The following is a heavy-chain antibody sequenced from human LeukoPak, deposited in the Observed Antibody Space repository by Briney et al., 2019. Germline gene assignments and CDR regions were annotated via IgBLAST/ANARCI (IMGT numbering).Heavy chain of an antibody. CDR1: GFTFSSYW. Sequence: GGSLRLSCAASGFTFSSYWMSWVRQAPGKGLEWVSVIYSGGSTYYADSVKGRFTISRDNSKNTLYLQMNSLRAEDTAVYYCARDPRPGIAVAGYDYWGQGTLVTVSS. CDR3: ARDPRPGIAVAGYDY. V-gene: IGHV3-66*02. CDR2: IYSGGST. D-gene: IGHD6-19*01. J-gene: IGHJ4*02.